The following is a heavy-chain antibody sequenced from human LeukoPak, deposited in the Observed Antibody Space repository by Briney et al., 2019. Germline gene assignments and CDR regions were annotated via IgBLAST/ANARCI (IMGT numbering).Heavy chain of an antibody. V-gene: IGHV1-18*01. J-gene: IGHJ4*02. Sequence: SVKVSFKASGYSFTSDGIIWVRQAPGQGLEWMGWINPYNGNANYAQKLQGRVTMTTDTSTSTAYMDLRSLRSDDTTVYYCARERSGWFFSNWGQGTLVAVSS. CDR2: INPYNGNA. D-gene: IGHD6-19*01. CDR3: ARERSGWFFSN. CDR1: GYSFTSDG.